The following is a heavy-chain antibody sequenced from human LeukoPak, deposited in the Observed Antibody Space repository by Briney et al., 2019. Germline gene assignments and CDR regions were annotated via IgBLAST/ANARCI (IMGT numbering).Heavy chain of an antibody. CDR2: INPDSAGT. V-gene: IGHV1-2*02. J-gene: IGHJ4*02. CDR3: ARVSGRGYSYGSFDY. D-gene: IGHD5-18*01. CDR1: GYTFTGYY. Sequence: ASVKVSCKASGYTFTGYYLHWVRQAPGQGLEWVGWINPDSAGTNYAQKLQGRVTMTRDTSISTVYMELWRLRSDDRAVYYCARVSGRGYSYGSFDYWGQGTLVTVSS.